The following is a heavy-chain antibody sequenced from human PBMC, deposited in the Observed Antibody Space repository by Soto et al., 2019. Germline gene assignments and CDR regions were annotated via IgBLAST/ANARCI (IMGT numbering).Heavy chain of an antibody. CDR1: GYTFTSYG. D-gene: IGHD3-9*01. Sequence: ASVKVSCKASGYTFTSYGISWVRQAPGQRHEWMEWISAYNGNTNYAQKLQGRVTMTTDTSTSTVYMELRSLRSDDTAVYYCAKIGDFDWLLSDYYYMDVWGKGTTVTVSS. CDR2: ISAYNGNT. CDR3: AKIGDFDWLLSDYYYMDV. V-gene: IGHV1-18*01. J-gene: IGHJ6*03.